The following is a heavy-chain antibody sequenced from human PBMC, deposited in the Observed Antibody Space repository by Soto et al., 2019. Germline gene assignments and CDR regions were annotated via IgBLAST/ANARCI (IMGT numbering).Heavy chain of an antibody. D-gene: IGHD1-1*01. V-gene: IGHV3-21*04. CDR3: ATQDFRGSTGTT. Sequence: GGSLRLSCAASGFTFSSYSMNWVRQAPGKGLEWVSSISSSSSYIYYADSVKGRFTISRDNAKNSLYLQMNSLSAEDTAVYYCATQDFRGSTGTTWGQGTLVTVSS. CDR1: GFTFSSYS. CDR2: ISSSSSYI. J-gene: IGHJ4*02.